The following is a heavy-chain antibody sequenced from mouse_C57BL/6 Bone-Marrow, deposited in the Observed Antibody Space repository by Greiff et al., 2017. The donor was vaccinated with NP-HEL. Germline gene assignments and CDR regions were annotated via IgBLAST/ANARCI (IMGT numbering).Heavy chain of an antibody. D-gene: IGHD2-4*01. CDR1: GYTFTSYW. J-gene: IGHJ1*03. V-gene: IGHV1-52*01. Sequence: QVQLKQPGAELVRPGSSVKLSCKASGYTFTSYWMHWVKQRPIQGLEWIGNIDPSDSETHYNQKFKDKATLTVDKSSSTAYMQLSSLTSEDSAVYYCARRHYDYDYWYFDVWGTGTTVTVSS. CDR2: IDPSDSET. CDR3: ARRHYDYDYWYFDV.